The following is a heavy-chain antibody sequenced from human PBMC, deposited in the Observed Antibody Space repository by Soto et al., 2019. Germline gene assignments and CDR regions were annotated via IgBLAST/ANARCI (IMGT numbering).Heavy chain of an antibody. CDR1: GGSISSGGYY. V-gene: IGHV4-31*03. D-gene: IGHD4-17*01. J-gene: IGHJ3*02. CDR2: IYYSGST. Sequence: QVQLQESGPGLVKPSQTLSLTCTVSGGSISSGGYYWSWIRQHPGKGLEWIGYIYYSGSTYYNPSLTSRVTISVDPSKNQFSLKLGAVTAADTAVYYCATYDYGGNRDAFDIWGQGTMVTVSS. CDR3: ATYDYGGNRDAFDI.